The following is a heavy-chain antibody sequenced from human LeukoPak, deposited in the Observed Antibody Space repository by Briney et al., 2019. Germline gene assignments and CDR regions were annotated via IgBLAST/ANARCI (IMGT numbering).Heavy chain of an antibody. J-gene: IGHJ4*02. CDR1: GYTLTELS. D-gene: IGHD3-3*01. Sequence: ASVKVSCKVSGYTLTELSMHWVRQAPGKGLEWMGGFDPEDGETIYAQKFQGRVTITEDTSTDTAYMELSSLRSEDTAVYYCATLRKIYDFWSGYYDLLDFDYWGQGTLVTVSS. CDR3: ATLRKIYDFWSGYYDLLDFDY. CDR2: FDPEDGET. V-gene: IGHV1-24*01.